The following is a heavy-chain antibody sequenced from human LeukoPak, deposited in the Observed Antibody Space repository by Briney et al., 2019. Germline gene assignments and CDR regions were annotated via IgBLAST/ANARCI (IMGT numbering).Heavy chain of an antibody. CDR3: ARGWERLAYCGGDCYSVFSRTTPTWYFDL. V-gene: IGHV1-69*04. D-gene: IGHD2-21*02. J-gene: IGHJ2*01. CDR1: GGTFSSYA. CDR2: IIPILGIA. Sequence: SVKVSCKASGGTFSSYAISWVRQAPGQGLEWMGRIIPILGIANYAQKFQGRVTITADKSTSTAYMELSSLRSEDTAVYYCARGWERLAYCGGDCYSVFSRTTPTWYFDLWGRGTLVTVFS.